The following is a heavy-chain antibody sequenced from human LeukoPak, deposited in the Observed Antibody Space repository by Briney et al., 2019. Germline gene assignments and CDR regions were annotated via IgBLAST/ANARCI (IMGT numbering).Heavy chain of an antibody. CDR2: IYPYDSET. CDR1: GSSFTGFW. CDR3: ARHIGYSAWNPDY. J-gene: IGHJ4*02. D-gene: IGHD5-18*01. V-gene: IGHV5-51*01. Sequence: GASLQISSKSSGSSFTGFWIGWVRQLPGKGLEWMGIIYPYDSETRYSPSFQGQVTISADKSISTAYLQWSSLKASDTAMYYCARHIGYSAWNPDYWGQGTLVTVSS.